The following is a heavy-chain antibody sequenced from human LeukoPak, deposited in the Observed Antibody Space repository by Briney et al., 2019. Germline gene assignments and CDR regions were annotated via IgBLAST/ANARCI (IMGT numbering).Heavy chain of an antibody. CDR3: VREVYYGSGSY. Sequence: PGGSLRLSCAASGFTVSSNYMSWVRQAPGKGLEWVSVIYTGGGTYYADSVKGRFTISRDNSKNTLYLQMNSLRAEDTAVYYYVREVYYGSGSYWGQGTLVTVSS. J-gene: IGHJ4*02. CDR1: GFTVSSNY. CDR2: IYTGGGT. V-gene: IGHV3-53*01. D-gene: IGHD3-10*01.